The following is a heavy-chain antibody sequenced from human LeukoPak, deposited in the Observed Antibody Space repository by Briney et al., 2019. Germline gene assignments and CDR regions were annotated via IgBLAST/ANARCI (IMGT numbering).Heavy chain of an antibody. D-gene: IGHD4-23*01. CDR2: ISYSGYT. V-gene: IGHV4-59*01. CDR1: GGSLRSYY. Sequence: SETPSLTCTVSGGSLRSYYWSWIRQAPGKGLEWIGFISYSGYTSYSPSLKSRVAISLDTSKSQFSLRLSSMTAADTAFYYCARGRNDNGGMFFDSWAQGMLVTVSS. CDR3: ARGRNDNGGMFFDS. J-gene: IGHJ4*02.